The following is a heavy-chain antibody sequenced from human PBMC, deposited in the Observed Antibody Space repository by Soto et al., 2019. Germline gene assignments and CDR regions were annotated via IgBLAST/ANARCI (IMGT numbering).Heavy chain of an antibody. D-gene: IGHD2-15*01. V-gene: IGHV1-18*01. Sequence: ASVKVSCKASGYTFTSYGISWVRQAPGQGLEWMGWISAYNGNTNYAQKLQGRVTMTTDTSTSTAYMELRSLRSDDTAGYYCGSTEDSWYFERWGSGTLVTGSS. CDR1: GYTFTSYG. CDR2: ISAYNGNT. CDR3: GSTEDSWYFER. J-gene: IGHJ2*01.